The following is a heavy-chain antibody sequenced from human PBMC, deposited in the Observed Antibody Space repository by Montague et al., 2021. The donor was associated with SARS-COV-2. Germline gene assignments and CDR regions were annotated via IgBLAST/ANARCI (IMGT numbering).Heavy chain of an antibody. J-gene: IGHJ4*02. CDR3: AKKGGTTTDFDY. D-gene: IGHD1-1*01. V-gene: IGHV3-43*02. Sequence: SLRLSCAASGFSFDDFAMHWVRQAPGKGLEWVSLISGDGGSTYYGDSEKGRFTISRDNSKYSLYLQMNSLRTEDTALYYCAKKGGTTTDFDYWGQGTLVTVSS. CDR1: GFSFDDFA. CDR2: ISGDGGST.